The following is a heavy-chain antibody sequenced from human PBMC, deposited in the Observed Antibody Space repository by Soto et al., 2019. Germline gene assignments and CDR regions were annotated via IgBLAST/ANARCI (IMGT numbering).Heavy chain of an antibody. CDR1: GFAFSAYY. D-gene: IGHD3-22*01. CDR2: ISDSGTTI. CDR3: TRSDYDTSGYTDY. Sequence: PGGSLRLSCAASGFAFSAYYMSWIRQAPGKGLEWLSYISDSGTTIYYADSVKGRFTISRDNAKNSLYLQMNSLRAEDTAVYYCTRSDYDTSGYTDYWGQGTLVTVSS. V-gene: IGHV3-11*01. J-gene: IGHJ4*02.